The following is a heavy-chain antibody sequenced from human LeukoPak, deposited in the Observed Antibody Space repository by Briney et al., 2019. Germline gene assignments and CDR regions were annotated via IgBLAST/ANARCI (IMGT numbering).Heavy chain of an antibody. CDR3: ARRAGEWELRNDY. J-gene: IGHJ4*02. CDR2: ISSSGSTI. CDR1: GFTFSNFG. Sequence: GGSLRLSCAASGFTFSNFGLHWVRQAPGKGLEWVSYISSSGSTIYYADSVKGRFTISRDNAKNSLYLQMNSLRAEDTAVYYCARRAGEWELRNDYWGQGTLVTVSS. V-gene: IGHV3-48*04. D-gene: IGHD1-26*01.